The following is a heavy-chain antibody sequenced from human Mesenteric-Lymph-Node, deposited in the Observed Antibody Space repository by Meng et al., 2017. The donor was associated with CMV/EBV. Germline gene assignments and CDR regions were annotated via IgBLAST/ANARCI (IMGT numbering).Heavy chain of an antibody. D-gene: IGHD4-11*01. CDR1: GFTFSSYA. V-gene: IGHV3-30-3*01. CDR3: ARELFGVTTR. J-gene: IGHJ4*02. Sequence: GESLKISCAASGFTFSSYAMHWVRQAPGKGLEWVAVISYDGSNKYYADSVKGRFTISRDNSKNTLYLQMNSLRAEDTAVYYCARELFGVTTRWGQGTLVTVSS. CDR2: ISYDGSNK.